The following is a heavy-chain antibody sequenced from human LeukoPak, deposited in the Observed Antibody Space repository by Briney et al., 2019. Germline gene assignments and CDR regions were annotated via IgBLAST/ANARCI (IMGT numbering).Heavy chain of an antibody. D-gene: IGHD3-10*01. J-gene: IGHJ6*02. V-gene: IGHV3-30*18. Sequence: GRSLRPSCAASGFTFSSYGTRWVRQAPGKGLGWVAVISYDGSNKYYADSVKGRFTSTRDHAKNTLYLQMNSLRAEDTAVYYCAKDPSTPLRIGEFIYYTYGMDVWCQGTTVTVSS. CDR1: GFTFSSYG. CDR2: ISYDGSNK. CDR3: AKDPSTPLRIGEFIYYTYGMDV.